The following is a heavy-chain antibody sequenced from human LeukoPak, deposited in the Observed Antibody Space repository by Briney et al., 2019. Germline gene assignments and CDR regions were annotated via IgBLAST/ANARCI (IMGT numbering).Heavy chain of an antibody. CDR1: GHTFTNYW. V-gene: IGHV5-51*01. J-gene: IGHJ4*02. CDR3: VRHPLLRYRASFFGLGD. D-gene: IGHD3-16*02. CDR2: IYPGDSGT. Sequence: GESLKISCNGSGHTFTNYWIGWVRQKTGKGLEWMGIIYPGDSGTRYSPSFQGQVTMSADNSINTAYLQWTSLKASDTAMYFCVRHPLLRYRASFFGLGDWGQGTLVTVSS.